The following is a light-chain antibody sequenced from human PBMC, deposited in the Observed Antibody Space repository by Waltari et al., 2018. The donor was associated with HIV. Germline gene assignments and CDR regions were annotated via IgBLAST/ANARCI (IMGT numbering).Light chain of an antibody. Sequence: QSALTQPPSASGSPGQSVTISCTGTSSDVGGYNYVSWYQQHPGKAPKLMIYEVSKRPPGVPARFSGSKSANTASLTVAGVQAEDEADYYCSSYAGSKVVVGGETKLTVL. J-gene: IGLJ2*01. V-gene: IGLV2-8*01. CDR2: EVS. CDR3: SSYAGSKVV. CDR1: SSDVGGYNY.